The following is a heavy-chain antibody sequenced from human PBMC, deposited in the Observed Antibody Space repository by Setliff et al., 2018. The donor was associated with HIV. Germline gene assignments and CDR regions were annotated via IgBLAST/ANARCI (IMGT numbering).Heavy chain of an antibody. V-gene: IGHV4-61*02. CDR2: IYTSGST. D-gene: IGHD2-15*01. CDR3: ARWIVSGGSFPSFDS. Sequence: SLTCTVSGGSIRSGSYYWSWIRQPAGKGLEWIGRIYTSGSTNYNPSLKSRVTISVDTSKNQFSLKLSSVTAADTALYYCARWIVSGGSFPSFDSWGQGTLVTVSS. J-gene: IGHJ4*02. CDR1: GGSIRSGSYY.